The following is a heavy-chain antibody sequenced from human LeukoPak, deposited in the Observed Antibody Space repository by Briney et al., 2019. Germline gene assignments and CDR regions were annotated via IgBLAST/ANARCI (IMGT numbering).Heavy chain of an antibody. D-gene: IGHD3-10*01. J-gene: IGHJ4*02. CDR1: GGSFSGYY. CDR2: INHSGST. CDR3: ARGYGSGSYYVF. V-gene: IGHV4-34*01. Sequence: PSETLSLTCAVYGGSFSGYYWSWIRQPPGKGLEWIGEINHSGSTNYNPSLKSRVTMSVDTFKNQFSLKVRSVTAADTAVYYCARGYGSGSYYVFWGQGTLVTVSS.